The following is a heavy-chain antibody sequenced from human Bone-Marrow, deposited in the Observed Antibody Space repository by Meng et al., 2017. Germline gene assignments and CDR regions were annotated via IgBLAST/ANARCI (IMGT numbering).Heavy chain of an antibody. CDR2: MNHSGST. V-gene: IGHV4-34*01. D-gene: IGHD2-2*02. J-gene: IGHJ5*02. CDR3: ARGSGSPEYCSSTSCYSGGWFDP. CDR1: GGSFSGYY. Sequence: QVQLQQWGAGLLKPSETLSLTCAVYGGSFSGYYWSWIRQPPGKGLEWIGEMNHSGSTNYNPSLKSRVTISVDKSKNQFSLKLSSVTAADTAVYYCARGSGSPEYCSSTSCYSGGWFDPWGQGTLVTVSS.